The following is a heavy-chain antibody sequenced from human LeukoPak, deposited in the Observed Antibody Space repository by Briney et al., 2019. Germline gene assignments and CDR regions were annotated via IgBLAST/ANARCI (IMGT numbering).Heavy chain of an antibody. CDR3: ARNRLVPAAMFHYYGMDV. CDR1: GGSFSGYY. V-gene: IGHV4-34*01. Sequence: PSETLSLTCAVYGGSFSGYYWSWIRQPPGKGLEWIGEINHSGSTNYNPSLKSRVTISVDTSKNQFSLKLSSVTAADTAVCYCARNRLVPAAMFHYYGMDVWGKGTTVTVSS. J-gene: IGHJ6*04. CDR2: INHSGST. D-gene: IGHD2-2*01.